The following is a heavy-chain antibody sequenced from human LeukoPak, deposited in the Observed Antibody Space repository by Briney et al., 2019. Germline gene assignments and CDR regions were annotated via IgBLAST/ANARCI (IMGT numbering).Heavy chain of an antibody. Sequence: GASVKVSCKASGYTLTGYYMHWLRQAPGQGLEWMGIISPSGGSTSYAQKFQGRVTMTRDTSTSTVYMELSSLRSEDTAVYYCARENYGSGSLFDYWGQGTLVTVSS. J-gene: IGHJ4*02. D-gene: IGHD3-10*01. V-gene: IGHV1-46*01. CDR2: ISPSGGST. CDR1: GYTLTGYY. CDR3: ARENYGSGSLFDY.